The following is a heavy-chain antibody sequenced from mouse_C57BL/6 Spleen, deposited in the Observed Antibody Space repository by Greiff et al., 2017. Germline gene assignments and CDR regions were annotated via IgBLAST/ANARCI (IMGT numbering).Heavy chain of an antibody. Sequence: VQGVESRAELVRPGASVTLSCKASGYTFTDYEMHWVKQTPVHGLEWIGAIDPETGGTAYNQKFKGKAILTADKSSSTAYMELRSLTSEDSAVYYCTRPNYYGSSYPYWYFDVWGTGTTVTVSS. V-gene: IGHV1-15*01. CDR2: IDPETGGT. J-gene: IGHJ1*03. CDR1: GYTFTDYE. CDR3: TRPNYYGSSYPYWYFDV. D-gene: IGHD1-1*01.